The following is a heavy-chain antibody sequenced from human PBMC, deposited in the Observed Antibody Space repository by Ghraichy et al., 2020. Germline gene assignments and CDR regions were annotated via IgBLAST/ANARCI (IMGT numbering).Heavy chain of an antibody. CDR2: IIPILGIA. CDR1: GGTFSSYA. Sequence: SVKVSCKASGGTFSSYAISWVRQAPGQGLEWMGRIIPILGIANYAQKFQGRVTITADKSTSTAYMELSSLRSEDTAVYYCARTAAAMLPETWGQGTLVTVSS. CDR3: ARTAAAMLPET. V-gene: IGHV1-69*04. J-gene: IGHJ5*02. D-gene: IGHD2-2*01.